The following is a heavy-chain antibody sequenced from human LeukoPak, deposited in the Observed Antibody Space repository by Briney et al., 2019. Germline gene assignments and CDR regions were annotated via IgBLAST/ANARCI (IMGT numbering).Heavy chain of an antibody. CDR2: ISAGGTAI. D-gene: IGHD5-12*01. J-gene: IGHJ3*02. Sequence: PGGSLRLSCAASGFTFAPYTVSWVRQAPGKGLQWVSAISAGGTAIYYAESVKGRFTISRDDSNNMLYLQMNSLRDEDTATYYCAKGGYIGYNGLFDIWGQGTTVIVSS. CDR3: AKGGYIGYNGLFDI. CDR1: GFTFAPYT. V-gene: IGHV3-23*01.